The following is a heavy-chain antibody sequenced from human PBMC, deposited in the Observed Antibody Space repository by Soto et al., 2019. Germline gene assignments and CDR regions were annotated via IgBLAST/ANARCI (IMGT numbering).Heavy chain of an antibody. J-gene: IGHJ4*02. D-gene: IGHD2-8*01. CDR2: IDYSGTT. V-gene: IGHV4-59*01. CDR3: ATVTIHVSPYYFDP. CDR1: GVSIRSYS. Sequence: PSETLSLTCSVSGVSIRSYSWSWSWIRQSPGKGLEWIGFIDYSGTTTDNPSLKNRLTMSIDTSKNQFSLNLSSVTASDTAVYYCATVTIHVSPYYFDPRRPGTPVTAS.